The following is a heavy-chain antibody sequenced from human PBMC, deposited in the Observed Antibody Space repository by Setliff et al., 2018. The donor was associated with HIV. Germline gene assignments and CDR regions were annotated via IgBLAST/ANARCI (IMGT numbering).Heavy chain of an antibody. CDR1: GFTFSNAW. D-gene: IGHD1-26*01. Sequence: PGGSLRLSCAASGFTFSNAWMNWVRQAPGKGLEWVGRIKSNTDGGTTDYAAPVKGRFTISRDDSKNTLYLQMNSLKTEDTAVYYCTTDLGGSYHGWNYWGQGTLVTVSS. J-gene: IGHJ4*02. CDR3: TTDLGGSYHGWNY. CDR2: IKSNTDGGTT. V-gene: IGHV3-15*07.